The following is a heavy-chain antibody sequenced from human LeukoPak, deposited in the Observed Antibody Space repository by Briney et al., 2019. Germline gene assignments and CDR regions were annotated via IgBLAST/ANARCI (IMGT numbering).Heavy chain of an antibody. CDR3: GKGVLRSNPDH. D-gene: IGHD5-12*01. CDR1: GFTFSTYA. Sequence: PGGSLRLSCAASGFTFSTYAMSWVRQAPGKGLEWVSTIRGSGGSNTYYADSVQGRFTISRDNSKNTLYLQMNTLRGEYTAVYYWGKGVLRSNPDHWGQGTLVTVSS. V-gene: IGHV3-23*01. CDR2: IRGSGGSNT. J-gene: IGHJ4*02.